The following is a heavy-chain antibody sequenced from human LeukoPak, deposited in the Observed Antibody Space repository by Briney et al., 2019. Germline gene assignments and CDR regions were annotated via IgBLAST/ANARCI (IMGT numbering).Heavy chain of an antibody. V-gene: IGHV3-23*01. CDR1: GFIFNNFA. CDR2: ISGSGTVT. Sequence: GGSLRLSCAASGFIFNNFAMSWVRQAPGKGLEGVSGISGSGTVTYYADSVKGRFTISRDNSKNTLFLQMTGLTAVDTAIYFCAKGEQWLIFTPVSWGQGTLVAVSS. D-gene: IGHD6-19*01. J-gene: IGHJ5*02. CDR3: AKGEQWLIFTPVS.